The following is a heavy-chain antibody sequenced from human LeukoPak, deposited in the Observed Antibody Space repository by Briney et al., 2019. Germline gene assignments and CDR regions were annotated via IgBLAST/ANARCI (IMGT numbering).Heavy chain of an antibody. CDR2: INHSGST. D-gene: IGHD2-2*01. CDR3: ARGRGYRSSTSCQFDY. Sequence: SETLSLTCAVYGGSFSGYYWSWIRQPPGKGLEWIGEINHSGSTNYNPSLKSRVTISVDTSKNQFSLKLSSVTAADTAVYYCARGRGYRSSTSCQFDYWGQGTLVTVSS. CDR1: GGSFSGYY. J-gene: IGHJ4*02. V-gene: IGHV4-34*01.